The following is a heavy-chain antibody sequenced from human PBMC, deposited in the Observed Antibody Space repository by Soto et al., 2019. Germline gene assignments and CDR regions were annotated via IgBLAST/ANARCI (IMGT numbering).Heavy chain of an antibody. CDR1: EFCVNDGSDY. V-gene: IGHV4-61*01. J-gene: IGHJ4*02. Sequence: PSLTQTVAEFCVNDGSDYCTWVIQHPGKGLEWIGYIYYSASTNYNPSLKSRVAISVDTSKNQYSLRLNSMTAADTAVYYCARGSRSSGRLDYWGPVNMVPVS. CDR2: IYYSAST. CDR3: ARGSRSSGRLDY. D-gene: IGHD6-19*01.